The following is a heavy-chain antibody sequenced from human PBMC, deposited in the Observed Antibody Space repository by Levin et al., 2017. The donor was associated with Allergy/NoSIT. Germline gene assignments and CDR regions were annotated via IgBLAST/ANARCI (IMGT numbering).Heavy chain of an antibody. D-gene: IGHD3-10*01. J-gene: IGHJ6*02. V-gene: IGHV3-20*04. CDR2: INWNGGST. CDR3: ARDGGVDYYGSAYGMDV. CDR1: GFTFDDSG. Sequence: LSLTCAASGFTFDDSGMSWVRQAPGKGLEWVSGINWNGGSTGYADSVKGRFTISRDNAKNSLYLQMNRLRAEDTALYYCARDGGVDYYGSAYGMDVWGQGTTVTVSS.